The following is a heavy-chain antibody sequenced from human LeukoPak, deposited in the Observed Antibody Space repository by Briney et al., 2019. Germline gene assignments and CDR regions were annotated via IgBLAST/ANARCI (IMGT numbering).Heavy chain of an antibody. CDR1: GFTFSSYA. CDR2: ISYDGSNK. CDR3: AKDHYDFWSGLPPYYYYGMDV. Sequence: GGSLRLSCAASGFTFSSYAMHWVRQAPGKGLEWVAVISYDGSNKYYADSVKGRFTISRDNSKNTLYLQMNSLRAEDTAVYYCAKDHYDFWSGLPPYYYYGMDVWGQGTTVTVSS. V-gene: IGHV3-30*04. D-gene: IGHD3-3*01. J-gene: IGHJ6*02.